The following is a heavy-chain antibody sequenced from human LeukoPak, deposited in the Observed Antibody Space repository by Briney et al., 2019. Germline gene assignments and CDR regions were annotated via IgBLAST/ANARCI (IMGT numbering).Heavy chain of an antibody. D-gene: IGHD6-13*01. CDR2: MSAYNGKT. CDR1: GYSFTSYG. Sequence: ASVKVSCKASGYSFTSYGFNWVRQAPGQGLEWMGWMSAYNGKTNYAHSLQGRVTVTADTSTSTAYMELSSLRSEDTAVYYCAKGSSWYNYYYYMDVWGKGTTVTVSS. V-gene: IGHV1-18*01. CDR3: AKGSSWYNYYYYMDV. J-gene: IGHJ6*03.